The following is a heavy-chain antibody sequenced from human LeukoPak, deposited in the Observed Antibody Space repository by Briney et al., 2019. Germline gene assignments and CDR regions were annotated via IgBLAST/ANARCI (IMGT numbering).Heavy chain of an antibody. D-gene: IGHD6-13*01. CDR1: GFTFTSYA. CDR2: INTNTGNP. Sequence: PGGSLRLSCAASGFTFTSYAMNWVRQAPGQGLEWMGWINTNTGNPTYAQGFTGRFVFSLDTSVSTAYLQISSLKAEDTAVYYCAPLYSSSLGYWGQGTLVTVSS. J-gene: IGHJ4*02. V-gene: IGHV7-4-1*02. CDR3: APLYSSSLGY.